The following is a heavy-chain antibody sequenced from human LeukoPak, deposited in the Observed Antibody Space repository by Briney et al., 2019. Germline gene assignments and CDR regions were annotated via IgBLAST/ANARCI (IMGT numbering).Heavy chain of an antibody. D-gene: IGHD6-19*01. CDR1: GGSFSGYY. J-gene: IGHJ4*02. Sequence: SETLSLTCAVYGGSFSGYYWSWIRQPPGKGLEWIGEINHSGSTNYNPSLKSRVTISVDTSKNQFSLKLSSVTAADTAVYYCARDLEQWLSNPPDFDYWGQGTLVTVSS. V-gene: IGHV4-34*01. CDR2: INHSGST. CDR3: ARDLEQWLSNPPDFDY.